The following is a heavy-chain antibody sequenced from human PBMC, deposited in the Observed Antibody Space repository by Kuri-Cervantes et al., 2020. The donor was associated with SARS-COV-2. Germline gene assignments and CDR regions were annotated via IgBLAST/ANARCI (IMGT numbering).Heavy chain of an antibody. J-gene: IGHJ3*02. Sequence: ASVNVSCKASGYTFTDYYMHWVRQAPGQGLEWMGWINPNSGGTNYPQKFQGWVTMTRDTSINTVYMEVSRLSADDTAVYYCARSTPLRRLVVISQGGAFDIWGQGTMVTVSS. D-gene: IGHD3-22*01. CDR1: GYTFTDYY. CDR3: ARSTPLRRLVVISQGGAFDI. CDR2: INPNSGGT. V-gene: IGHV1-2*04.